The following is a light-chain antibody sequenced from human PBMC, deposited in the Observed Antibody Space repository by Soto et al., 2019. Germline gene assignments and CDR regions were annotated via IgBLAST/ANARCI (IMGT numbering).Light chain of an antibody. J-gene: IGKJ2*01. V-gene: IGKV1-12*01. Sequence: DIQMTQSPSSVSAYVGDRVTITCRASQDISSWLAWYQQKPGKAPNLLIYAASTLQSGVPSRFSGSGSGTEFTLTISSLQPEDFATYYCQQDDSFPYTFGQGTKLEIK. CDR3: QQDDSFPYT. CDR2: AAS. CDR1: QDISSW.